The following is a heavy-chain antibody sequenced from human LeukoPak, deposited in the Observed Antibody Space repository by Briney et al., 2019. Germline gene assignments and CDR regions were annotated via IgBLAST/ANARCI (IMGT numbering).Heavy chain of an antibody. CDR2: MNPNRGNT. Sequence: ASVTVSFKASGYTFTNYDINWVGQPAGQGLEWMGCMNPNRGNTGYGQKFQGRVTITRDTSISTDYMELSGLTSEDTAGYYCARGVNYDFWSGSYYSYYYMEVWGKGTTVTVSS. CDR1: GYTFTNYD. CDR3: ARGVNYDFWSGSYYSYYYMEV. J-gene: IGHJ6*03. V-gene: IGHV1-8*01. D-gene: IGHD3-3*01.